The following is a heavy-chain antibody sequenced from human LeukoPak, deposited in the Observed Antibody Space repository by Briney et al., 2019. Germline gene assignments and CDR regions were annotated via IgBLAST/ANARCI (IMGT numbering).Heavy chain of an antibody. CDR3: ARNLVGATGYYYYYYMDV. D-gene: IGHD1-26*01. V-gene: IGHV3-48*03. J-gene: IGHJ6*03. CDR2: ISSSGSTI. CDR1: GFTFSSYE. Sequence: GGTLRLSCAASGFTFSSYEMNWVRQAPGKGLEWVSYISSSGSTIYYADSVKGRFTISRDNAKNSLYLQMNSLRAEDTAVYYCARNLVGATGYYYYYYMDVWGKGTTVTISS.